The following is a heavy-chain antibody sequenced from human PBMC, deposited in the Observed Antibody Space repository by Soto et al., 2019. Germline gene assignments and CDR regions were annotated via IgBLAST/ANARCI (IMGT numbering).Heavy chain of an antibody. Sequence: QVQLVESGGGVVQPGRSLRLSCAASGFTFSSYAMHWVRQAPGKGLEWVAVISYDGSNTYYPDSVKGRFTISRDNSKNTLYLQMNSLRAEDTAGYYCERVLFSYSGYFDYWGQGTLVTFSS. J-gene: IGHJ4*02. CDR2: ISYDGSNT. CDR3: ERVLFSYSGYFDY. D-gene: IGHD2-21*01. V-gene: IGHV3-30-3*01. CDR1: GFTFSSYA.